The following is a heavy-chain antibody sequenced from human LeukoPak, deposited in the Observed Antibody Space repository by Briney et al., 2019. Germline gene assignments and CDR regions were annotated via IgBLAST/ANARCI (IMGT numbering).Heavy chain of an antibody. CDR3: ATRPSGDPFEY. CDR2: IKPNSGET. CDR1: GYIFTGDY. D-gene: IGHD5-24*01. V-gene: IGHV1-2*02. J-gene: IGHJ4*02. Sequence: ASLKVSCKASGYIFTGDYMHWVRQAPGLGLEWMGWIKPNSGETNSAQKFLGRVTMTRDTYTSTAFMELSSLRSDDTAVYYCATRPSGDPFEYWGQGTLVTVSS.